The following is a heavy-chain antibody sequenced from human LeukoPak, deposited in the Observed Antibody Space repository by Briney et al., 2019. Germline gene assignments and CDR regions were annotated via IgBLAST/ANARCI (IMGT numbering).Heavy chain of an antibody. D-gene: IGHD5-12*01. J-gene: IGHJ4*02. CDR3: ARGGYNGYNNY. Sequence: GGSLRLSCAASGFTFSSYSMNWVRQAPGKGLEWVSSISSSGSTIYYADSVRGRFTVSRDNAKNSLYLQMNSLRAEDTAVYYCARGGYNGYNNYWGQGTLVTVSS. V-gene: IGHV3-48*04. CDR2: ISSSGSTI. CDR1: GFTFSSYS.